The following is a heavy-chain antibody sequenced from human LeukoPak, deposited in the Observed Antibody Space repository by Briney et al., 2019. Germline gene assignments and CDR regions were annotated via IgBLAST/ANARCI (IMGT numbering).Heavy chain of an antibody. CDR3: ARMEPYDFWSGYYPNWFDP. CDR2: IYYSGST. Sequence: TSETLSLTCTVSGGSISSGGYYWSWIRQHPGKGLEWIGYIYYSGSTNYIPSLKSRVTISVDTSKNQFSLKLSSVTAADTAVHYCARMEPYDFWSGYYPNWFDPWGQGTLVTVSS. CDR1: GGSISSGGYY. J-gene: IGHJ5*02. D-gene: IGHD3-3*01. V-gene: IGHV4-31*03.